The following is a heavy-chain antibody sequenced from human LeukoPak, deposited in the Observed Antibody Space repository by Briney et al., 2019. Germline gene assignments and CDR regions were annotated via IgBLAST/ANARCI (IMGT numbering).Heavy chain of an antibody. Sequence: PGGSLRLSCAASGFTFSSYAMHRVRQAPGKGLEWVAVISYDGSNKYYADSVKGRFTISRDNSKNTLYLQMNSLRAEDTAVYYCARDVGGGNSGFDYWGQGTLVTVSS. J-gene: IGHJ4*02. CDR3: ARDVGGGNSGFDY. D-gene: IGHD4-23*01. CDR2: ISYDGSNK. CDR1: GFTFSSYA. V-gene: IGHV3-30-3*01.